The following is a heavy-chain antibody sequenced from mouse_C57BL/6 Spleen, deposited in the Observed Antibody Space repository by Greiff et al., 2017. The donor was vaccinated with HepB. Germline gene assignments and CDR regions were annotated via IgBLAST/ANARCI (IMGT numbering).Heavy chain of an antibody. CDR2: INPNNGGT. Sequence: VQLQQSGPELVKPGASVKIPCKASGYTFTDYNMDWVKQSHGKSLEWIGDINPNNGGTIYNQKFKGKATLTVDKSSSTAYMELRSLTSEDTAVYYCARVTVVSYYAMDYWGQGTSVTVSS. CDR3: ARVTVVSYYAMDY. D-gene: IGHD1-1*01. J-gene: IGHJ4*01. V-gene: IGHV1-18*01. CDR1: GYTFTDYN.